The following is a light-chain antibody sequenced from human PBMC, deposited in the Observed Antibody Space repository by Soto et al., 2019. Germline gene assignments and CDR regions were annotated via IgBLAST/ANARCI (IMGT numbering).Light chain of an antibody. CDR1: QCVSIC. CDR2: AAS. V-gene: IGKV3-15*01. CDR3: QKYTYWPRT. J-gene: IGKJ1*01. Sequence: EIVMTHSPATLSVSPLQIVTLSCRASQCVSICLALYRQKPGQAPRLLIYAASTRATGIPARFTGSGSGTEFTLTISSLQSEDFAFYYCQKYTYWPRTFGQGTKVDIK.